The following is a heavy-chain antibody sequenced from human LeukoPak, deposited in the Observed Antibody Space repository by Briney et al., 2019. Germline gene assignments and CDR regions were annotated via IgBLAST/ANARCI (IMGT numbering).Heavy chain of an antibody. Sequence: GGSLRLSCAASGFTFSSYAMHWVRQAPGKGLEWVAVISYDGSNKYYADSVKGRFTISRDNSKNTLYLHMNSLRAEDTAVYYCARDASDVPGTHYNIMTRLTYVNYFDFWGQGTLVTVSS. V-gene: IGHV3-30-3*01. CDR2: ISYDGSNK. D-gene: IGHD3-9*01. CDR1: GFTFSSYA. CDR3: ARDASDVPGTHYNIMTRLTYVNYFDF. J-gene: IGHJ4*02.